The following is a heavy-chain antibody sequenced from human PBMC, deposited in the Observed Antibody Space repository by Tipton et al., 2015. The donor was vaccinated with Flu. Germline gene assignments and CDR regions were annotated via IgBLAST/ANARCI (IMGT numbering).Heavy chain of an antibody. J-gene: IGHJ3*02. Sequence: TLSLTCTVSGGSISSYYWSWIRQPAGKGLGWIGRIYTSGSTNYNPSLKSRVTMSVDTSKNQFSLKLSSVTAADTAVYYCAGSLTYYYDSTAADAFDIWGQGTMVTVSS. V-gene: IGHV4-4*07. CDR1: GGSISSYY. CDR3: AGSLTYYYDSTAADAFDI. CDR2: IYTSGST. D-gene: IGHD3-22*01.